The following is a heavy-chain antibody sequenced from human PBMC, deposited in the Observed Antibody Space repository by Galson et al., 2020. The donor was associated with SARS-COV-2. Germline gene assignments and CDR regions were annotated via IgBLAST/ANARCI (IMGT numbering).Heavy chain of an antibody. D-gene: IGHD3-16*01. CDR3: AKVAQIFMSTFGGGCVDY. V-gene: IGHV3-30*18. CDR1: GFTFNNYG. CDR2: ISYEGSKK. Sequence: GGSLRLSCTASGFTFNNYGMHWVRQAPGKGLEWVAFISYEGSKKYYEDSLKGRFTISRDASTNTLYLQMNSLRAEDTAVYYCAKVAQIFMSTFGGGCVDYWGQGTLVTVSS. J-gene: IGHJ4*02.